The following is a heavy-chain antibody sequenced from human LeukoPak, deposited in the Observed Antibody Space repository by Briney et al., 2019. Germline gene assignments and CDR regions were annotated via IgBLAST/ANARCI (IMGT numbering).Heavy chain of an antibody. CDR2: IISILGIA. CDR1: GGTFSSYA. V-gene: IGHV1-69*04. Sequence: ASVKVSCKASGGTFSSYAISWVRQAPGQGLEWMGRIISILGIANYAQKFQGRVTITADKSTSTAYMELSSLRSEDTAVYYCARVLAAAGYGMDVWGQGTTVTVSS. J-gene: IGHJ6*02. CDR3: ARVLAAAGYGMDV. D-gene: IGHD6-13*01.